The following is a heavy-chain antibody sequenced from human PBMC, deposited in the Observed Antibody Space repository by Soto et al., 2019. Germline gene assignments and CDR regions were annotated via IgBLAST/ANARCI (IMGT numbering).Heavy chain of an antibody. D-gene: IGHD3-9*01. V-gene: IGHV4-59*01. CDR3: ARAGFDDILTGWGYYYMDV. J-gene: IGHJ6*03. CDR2: IYYSGST. Sequence: PSETLSLTCTVSGGSISSYYWSWIRQPPGKGLEWIGYIYYSGSTNYNPSLKSRVTISVDTSKNQFSLKLSSVTAADTAVYYCARAGFDDILTGWGYYYMDVWCKGTTVT. CDR1: GGSISSYY.